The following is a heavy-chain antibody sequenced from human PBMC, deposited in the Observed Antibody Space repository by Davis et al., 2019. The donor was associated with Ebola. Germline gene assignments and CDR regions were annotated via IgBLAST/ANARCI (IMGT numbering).Heavy chain of an antibody. J-gene: IGHJ6*04. D-gene: IGHD6-13*01. CDR2: INPNIGGT. CDR3: ASYTTYSSSHHKSYYGMDV. V-gene: IGHV1-2*06. CDR1: GYTFTGNY. Sequence: AASVKVSCKASGYTFTGNYIQWVRQAPRQGLEWMGRINPNIGGTNYAQKFQGRVTIIRDTSASTVYMELSSLRSEDTAVYYCASYTTYSSSHHKSYYGMDVWGKGTTVTVSS.